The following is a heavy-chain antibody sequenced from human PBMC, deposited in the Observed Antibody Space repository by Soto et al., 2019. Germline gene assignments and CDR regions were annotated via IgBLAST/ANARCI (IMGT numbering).Heavy chain of an antibody. CDR1: GFTFGSYG. V-gene: IGHV3-21*01. CDR2: ISSSSSYI. Sequence: GGSLRLSCAASGFTFGSYGMNWVRQAPGKGLEWVSSISSSSSYIYHADSVKGRFTISRDNAKNSLYLQMNSLRAEDTAVHYCARGDPAAGLDLWGQGSLVTGSS. D-gene: IGHD6-13*01. CDR3: ARGDPAAGLDL. J-gene: IGHJ5*02.